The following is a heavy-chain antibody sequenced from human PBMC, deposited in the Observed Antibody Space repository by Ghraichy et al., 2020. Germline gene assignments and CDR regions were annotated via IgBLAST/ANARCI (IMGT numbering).Heavy chain of an antibody. J-gene: IGHJ4*02. Sequence: SETLSLTCTVSGGSISNYNWSWIRQPPGKGLEWIGYFYDNGRTNYHPSLKSRVTISIDTSKKQVSLRLVSVTAADTALYYCAAYDYSKEGFDYWGQGTLVTVSS. CDR2: FYDNGRT. V-gene: IGHV4-59*01. CDR3: AAYDYSKEGFDY. CDR1: GGSISNYN. D-gene: IGHD3-16*01.